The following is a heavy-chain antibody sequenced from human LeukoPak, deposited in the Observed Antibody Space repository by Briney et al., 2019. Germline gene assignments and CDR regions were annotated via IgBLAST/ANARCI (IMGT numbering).Heavy chain of an antibody. CDR1: GGSISSGSYY. CDR3: ATGGPDY. V-gene: IGHV4-39*01. J-gene: IGHJ4*02. D-gene: IGHD2-15*01. Sequence: PSETLSLTCTVSGGSISSGSYYWSWIRQPAGKGLEWIGSIYYSGSTYYNPSLKSRVTISVDTSKNQFSLKLSSVTAADTAVYYCATGGPDYWGQGTLVTVSS. CDR2: IYYSGST.